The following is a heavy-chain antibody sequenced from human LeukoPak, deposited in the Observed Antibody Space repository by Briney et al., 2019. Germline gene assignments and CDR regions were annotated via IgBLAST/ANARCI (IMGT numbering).Heavy chain of an antibody. CDR2: IYYSGST. CDR3: ARSHSVWTSFDY. CDR1: GGSISRYY. J-gene: IGHJ4*02. Sequence: SETLSLTCTVSGGSISRYYWSWIRQPPGKGLEWIGYIYYSGSTNYNPSLKSRVTILVDTSKNQFSLKLSSVTAADTAVYYCARSHSVWTSFDYWGQGTLVTVSS. D-gene: IGHD3/OR15-3a*01. V-gene: IGHV4-59*01.